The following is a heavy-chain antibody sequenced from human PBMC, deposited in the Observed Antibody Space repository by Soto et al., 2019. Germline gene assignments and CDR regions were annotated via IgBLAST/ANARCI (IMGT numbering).Heavy chain of an antibody. D-gene: IGHD6-6*01. J-gene: IGHJ6*02. CDR2: IIPIFGTA. V-gene: IGHV1-69*13. CDR1: GGTFSSYA. CDR3: ASPNIAARTSYYYYGMDV. Sequence: ASVKVSCKASGGTFSSYAISWVRQAPGQGLEWMGGIIPIFGTANYAQKFQGRVTITADESTSTAYMELSSLRPEDTAVYYCASPNIAARTSYYYYGMDVWGQGTTVTVSS.